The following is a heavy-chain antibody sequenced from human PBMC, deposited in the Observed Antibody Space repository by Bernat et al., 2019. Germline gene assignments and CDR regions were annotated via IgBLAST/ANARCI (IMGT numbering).Heavy chain of an antibody. CDR3: ERTPSPYCYGSLGYGKKYCDDGFDL. Sequence: VQLVESGGGLVQPGGSLRLSCAASGFTFSSYGMHWVRQAPGKGLEWVAGIRYDGSNKYYADSVKGRFTISRDNSKNTLYLQMNSLRAEDTVVYYCERTPSPYCYGSLGYGKKYCDDGFDLWGQGTTVTVSS. J-gene: IGHJ5*02. CDR1: GFTFSSYG. D-gene: IGHD3-22*01. CDR2: IRYDGSNK. V-gene: IGHV3-33*01.